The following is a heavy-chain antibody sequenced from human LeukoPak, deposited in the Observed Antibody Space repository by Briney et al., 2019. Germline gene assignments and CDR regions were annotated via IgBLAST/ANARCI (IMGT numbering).Heavy chain of an antibody. D-gene: IGHD5-18*01. J-gene: IGHJ3*02. CDR2: IYYSGST. CDR1: GGSISSYY. Sequence: SETLSLTCTVSGGSISSYYWSWIRQPPGKGLEWIGYIYYSGSTSYNPSLKSRVTISVDTSKNQFSLKLSSVTAADTAVYYCARGGYSYGYSAFDIWGQGTMVTVSS. CDR3: ARGGYSYGYSAFDI. V-gene: IGHV4-59*01.